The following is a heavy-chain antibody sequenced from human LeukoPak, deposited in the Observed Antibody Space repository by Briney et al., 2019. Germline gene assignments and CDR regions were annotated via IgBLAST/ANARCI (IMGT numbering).Heavy chain of an antibody. V-gene: IGHV1-18*01. J-gene: IGHJ4*02. D-gene: IGHD3-10*01. CDR2: ISAYNGNT. Sequence: ASVKVSCKASGYTFTSYGISWVRQAPGQGLEWMGWISAYNGNTNYAQKLRGRVTMTTDTSTSTAYMELRSLRSDDTAVYYCARVTMVRGSFDYWGQGTLVTVSS. CDR1: GYTFTSYG. CDR3: ARVTMVRGSFDY.